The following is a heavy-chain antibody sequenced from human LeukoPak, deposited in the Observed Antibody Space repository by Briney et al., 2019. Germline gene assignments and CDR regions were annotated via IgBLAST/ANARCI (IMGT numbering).Heavy chain of an antibody. CDR3: ARDKAYGDSEDF. CDR2: INQDGGEK. D-gene: IGHD4-17*01. J-gene: IGHJ4*02. Sequence: GGSLRLSCAASGFTFNTYWMSWVRQAPGKGLEWVANINQDGGEKYYVDSVKGRFTISRDNAKNSPYLQMNSLRAEDTAVYYCARDKAYGDSEDFWGQGTLVTVSS. CDR1: GFTFNTYW. V-gene: IGHV3-7*05.